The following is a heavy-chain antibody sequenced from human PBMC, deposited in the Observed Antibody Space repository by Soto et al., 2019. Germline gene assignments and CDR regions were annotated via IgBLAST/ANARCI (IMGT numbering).Heavy chain of an antibody. CDR1: GDSISSRYYY. J-gene: IGHJ4*02. CDR3: ARRASNAGMK. CDR2: TRYSGNT. V-gene: IGHV4-39*01. D-gene: IGHD3-10*01. Sequence: QLQLQESGPGLVKPSETLTLTCTVSGDSISSRYYYWAWIRHPPGKRLEWIGSTRYSGNTYDNPSLRSGVTISVGTCKNQLAVELRSVTAADTAVYYCARRASNAGMKWGPGPLVTFSS.